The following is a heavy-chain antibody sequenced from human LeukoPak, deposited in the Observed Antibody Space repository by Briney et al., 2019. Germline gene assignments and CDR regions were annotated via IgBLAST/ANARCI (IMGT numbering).Heavy chain of an antibody. CDR2: INHSGGT. D-gene: IGHD3-10*01. CDR3: ARRRGSSKYNYYMDV. V-gene: IGHV4-34*01. J-gene: IGHJ6*03. CDR1: GVSFSGYY. Sequence: SETLSLTCAVYGVSFSGYYWSWIRQPPGKGLEWIGEINHSGGTKYNPSLKSRVTISIDTPENQFSLKLSSVTAADTAVYYCARRRGSSKYNYYMDVWGKGTTVTVSS.